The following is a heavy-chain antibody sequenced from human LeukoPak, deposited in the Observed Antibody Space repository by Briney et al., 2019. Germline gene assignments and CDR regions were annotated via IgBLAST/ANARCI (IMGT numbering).Heavy chain of an antibody. D-gene: IGHD2-15*01. CDR2: IKGDGSHT. CDR1: GFTFSNYW. Sequence: GGSLRLSCAASGFTFSNYWMHWVRQAPGKGLVWVSRIKGDGSHTIYADSVKGRFTISRDNAKNTLYLQMKSLRAEDTAVYYCARVVVVAATGVRWFDPWGQGTLVTVSS. J-gene: IGHJ5*02. CDR3: ARVVVVAATGVRWFDP. V-gene: IGHV3-74*01.